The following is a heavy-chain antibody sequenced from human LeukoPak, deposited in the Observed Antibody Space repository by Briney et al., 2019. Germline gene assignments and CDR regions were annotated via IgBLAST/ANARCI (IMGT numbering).Heavy chain of an antibody. V-gene: IGHV1-18*01. Sequence: ASVNVSCKASGYTFTSYGISWVRQAPGQGLEWMGWISAYNGNTNYAQKLQGRVTMTTDTSTSTAYMELRSLRSDDTAVYYCARDSRYDFWSGYYSSPSNYGMDVWGQGTTVTVSS. CDR1: GYTFTSYG. D-gene: IGHD3-3*01. J-gene: IGHJ6*02. CDR3: ARDSRYDFWSGYYSSPSNYGMDV. CDR2: ISAYNGNT.